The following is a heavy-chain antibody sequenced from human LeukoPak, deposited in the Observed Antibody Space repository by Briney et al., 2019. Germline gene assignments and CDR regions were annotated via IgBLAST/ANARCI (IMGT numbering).Heavy chain of an antibody. Sequence: SETLSLTCAVYGGSFSGYYWSWIRQPPGKGLEWIGEISHSGSTNYNPSLKSRVTISVDTSKNQFSLKLSSVTAADTAVYYCARGLRAYYYYDSSGYSYFDYWGQGTLVTVSS. D-gene: IGHD3-22*01. CDR1: GGSFSGYY. V-gene: IGHV4-34*01. J-gene: IGHJ4*02. CDR3: ARGLRAYYYYDSSGYSYFDY. CDR2: ISHSGST.